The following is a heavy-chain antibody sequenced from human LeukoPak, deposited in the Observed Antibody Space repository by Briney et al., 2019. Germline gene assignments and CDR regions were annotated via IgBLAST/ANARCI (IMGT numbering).Heavy chain of an antibody. CDR2: IYYSGST. CDR1: GGSISSSNFY. D-gene: IGHD4-17*01. Sequence: ASETLSLTCTVSGGSISSSNFYWGWIRQPPGKGLEWIGSIYYSGSTYYNPSLKSRVTISVDTSKNQFSLKLSSVTAADTAVYYCARGSSYEHGDYFDYWGQGTLVTVSS. V-gene: IGHV4-39*07. J-gene: IGHJ4*02. CDR3: ARGSSYEHGDYFDY.